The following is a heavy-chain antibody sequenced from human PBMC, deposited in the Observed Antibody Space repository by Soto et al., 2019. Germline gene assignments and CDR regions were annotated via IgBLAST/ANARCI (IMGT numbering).Heavy chain of an antibody. CDR3: ARDRSGSYDY. CDR1: GFTFSDHY. D-gene: IGHD1-26*01. CDR2: VTNKANSYST. V-gene: IGHV3-72*01. Sequence: SCAASGFTFSDHYMDWVRQAPGKGLEWVGRVTNKANSYSTHYAASVRGRFTISRDDSKNSLYLQMNSLKTDDTAVYYCARDRSGSYDYWGQGTLVTVSS. J-gene: IGHJ4*02.